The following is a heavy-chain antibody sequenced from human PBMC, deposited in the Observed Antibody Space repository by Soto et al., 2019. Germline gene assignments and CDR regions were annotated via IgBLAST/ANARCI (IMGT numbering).Heavy chain of an antibody. Sequence: ASVKVSCKASGYSFTNYYLHWVRQAPGQGLEWMGIINPSSGGTTNAQKFQDRVTMTRDTSTSTVYMELSSLRSEDTAIYFCARAGGGVIDYWGQGTVGTVST. J-gene: IGHJ4*02. V-gene: IGHV1-46*01. CDR3: ARAGGGVIDY. D-gene: IGHD2-8*02. CDR1: GYSFTNYY. CDR2: INPSSGGT.